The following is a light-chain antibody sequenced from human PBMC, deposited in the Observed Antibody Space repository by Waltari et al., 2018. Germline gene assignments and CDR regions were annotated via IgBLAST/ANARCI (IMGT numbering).Light chain of an antibody. Sequence: QSALTQPASVSGSPGQSVTIFCAGTSNDVGGYNSFSWYQEHPGQAPRVIIYDLSDRPSGVSDRFSGSKSGNTASLTISWLQAEVEADYYCSSQSSNDVVLFGGGTTLTVL. V-gene: IGLV2-14*01. J-gene: IGLJ2*01. CDR1: SNDVGGYNS. CDR2: DLS. CDR3: SSQSSNDVVL.